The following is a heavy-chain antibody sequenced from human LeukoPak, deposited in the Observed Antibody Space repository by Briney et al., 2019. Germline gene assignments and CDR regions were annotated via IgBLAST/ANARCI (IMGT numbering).Heavy chain of an antibody. Sequence: ASVKVSCKASGYTFTNYYMHWVRQAPGQGLEWVGWINPYSGDTNYAQKFQGRVTMTRDTSITTAYMDLSRLKSDDTAVYYCARASFETTLRIDDYWGQGTLVTVSS. CDR3: ARASFETTLRIDDY. CDR1: GYTFTNYY. D-gene: IGHD1-7*01. V-gene: IGHV1-2*02. CDR2: INPYSGDT. J-gene: IGHJ4*02.